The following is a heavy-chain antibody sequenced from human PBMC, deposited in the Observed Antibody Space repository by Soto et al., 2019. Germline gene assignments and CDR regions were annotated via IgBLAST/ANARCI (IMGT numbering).Heavy chain of an antibody. D-gene: IGHD3-3*01. CDR3: ARDPHVLRFLEWSYMDV. CDR2: ISSSGSTI. Sequence: GGSLRLSCAASGFTFSSYEMNWVRQAPGKGLEWVSYISSSGSTIYYADSVKGRLTISRDNAKNSLYLQMNSLRAEDTAVYYCARDPHVLRFLEWSYMDVWGQGTTVTVSS. J-gene: IGHJ6*02. CDR1: GFTFSSYE. V-gene: IGHV3-48*03.